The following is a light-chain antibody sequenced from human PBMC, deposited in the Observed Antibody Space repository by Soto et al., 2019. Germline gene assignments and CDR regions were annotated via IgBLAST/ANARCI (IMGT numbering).Light chain of an antibody. V-gene: IGKV1-9*01. CDR3: QQLNGYLSIT. Sequence: IQLTQSPSSLSASVGDRVTITCRASQGISSYLAWYQQKPGKAPKLLIYAASTLQNGVPSRFSGSGSGTDFTLTINTLQPEDFATYYCQQLNGYLSITFSQGTRLEIK. CDR1: QGISSY. J-gene: IGKJ5*01. CDR2: AAS.